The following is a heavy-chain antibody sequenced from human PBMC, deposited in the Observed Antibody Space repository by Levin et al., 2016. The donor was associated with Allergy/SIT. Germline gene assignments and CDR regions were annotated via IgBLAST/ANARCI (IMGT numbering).Heavy chain of an antibody. CDR1: GGPFSAFY. CDR3: ARGSIVATIAF. D-gene: IGHD5-12*01. CDR2: FSHSGGS. Sequence: ESLKISCTVSGGPFSAFYWSWVRQPPGKPLEWIGDFSHSGGSNYNPSLRSRVSISVDASKSHFSLTLNSVTAADTAFYYCARGSIVATIAFWGQGTQVTVSS. J-gene: IGHJ4*02. V-gene: IGHV4-34*01.